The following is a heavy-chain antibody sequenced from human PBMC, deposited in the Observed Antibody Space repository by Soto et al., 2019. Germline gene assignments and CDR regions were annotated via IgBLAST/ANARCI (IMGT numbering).Heavy chain of an antibody. Sequence: SVKVSCKASGGTFSSYAISWVRQAPGQGLEWMGGIIPIFGTANYAQKFQGRVTITADESTSTAYMELSSLRSEDTAVYYCARTLGGLHAYAPPDAFDIWGQGTMVTVSS. CDR3: ARTLGGLHAYAPPDAFDI. J-gene: IGHJ3*02. V-gene: IGHV1-69*13. D-gene: IGHD3-10*01. CDR2: IIPIFGTA. CDR1: GGTFSSYA.